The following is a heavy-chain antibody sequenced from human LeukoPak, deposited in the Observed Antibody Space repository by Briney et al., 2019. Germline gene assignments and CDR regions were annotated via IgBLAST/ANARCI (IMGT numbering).Heavy chain of an antibody. Sequence: SETLSLTCTVSGGSFSSGSYYWSWIRQPPGKGLEWIVNIYYSGSTNYNPSLKSRVTISVYTSKNQFCLELSSVTAADTAVYYCARDRIVDTAMVNFYFDYWGQGTLVTVSS. CDR1: GGSFSSGSYY. J-gene: IGHJ4*02. CDR3: ARDRIVDTAMVNFYFDY. D-gene: IGHD5-18*01. V-gene: IGHV4-61*01. CDR2: IYYSGST.